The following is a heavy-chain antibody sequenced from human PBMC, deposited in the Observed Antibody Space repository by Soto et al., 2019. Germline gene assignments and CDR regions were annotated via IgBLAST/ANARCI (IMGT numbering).Heavy chain of an antibody. J-gene: IGHJ4*02. CDR2: ISYDGSNK. CDR1: GFTFSSYG. Sequence: GGSLRLSCAASGFTFSSYGMHWVRQAPGKGLEWVAVISYDGSNKYYADSVKGRFTISRDNSKNTLYLQMNSLRAEDTAVYYCAKAARGGDCFDYWGQGTLVTVSS. D-gene: IGHD2-21*01. CDR3: AKAARGGDCFDY. V-gene: IGHV3-30*18.